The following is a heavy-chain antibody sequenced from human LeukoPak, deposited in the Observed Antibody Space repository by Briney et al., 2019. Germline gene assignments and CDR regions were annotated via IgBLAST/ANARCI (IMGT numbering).Heavy chain of an antibody. CDR3: ARSGGNIVWFDP. D-gene: IGHD4-23*01. J-gene: IGHJ5*02. CDR2: IYYSGST. V-gene: IGHV4-59*01. CDR1: GGSISSYY. Sequence: SETLSLTCTVSGGSISSYYWSWIRQPPGKGLEWIGYIYYSGSTNYNPSLKSRVTISVDTSKNQFSLKLSSVTAADTAVYYCARSGGNIVWFDPWGQGTLVTVSS.